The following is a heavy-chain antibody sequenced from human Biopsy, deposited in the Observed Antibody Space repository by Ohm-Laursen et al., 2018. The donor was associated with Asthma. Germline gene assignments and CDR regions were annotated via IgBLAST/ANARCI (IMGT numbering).Heavy chain of an antibody. CDR3: AKERYYDFWSGYPI. CDR1: GFTFSSYA. Sequence: SLRLSCTASGFTFSSYAMHWVRQAPGKGLEWVAVMSFDGRQTYYADSVKGRFTIPRDNSKNTLYLQMNSLRAEDTAVYYCAKERYYDFWSGYPIWGQGTMVTVSS. D-gene: IGHD3-3*01. J-gene: IGHJ3*02. V-gene: IGHV3-30*04. CDR2: MSFDGRQT.